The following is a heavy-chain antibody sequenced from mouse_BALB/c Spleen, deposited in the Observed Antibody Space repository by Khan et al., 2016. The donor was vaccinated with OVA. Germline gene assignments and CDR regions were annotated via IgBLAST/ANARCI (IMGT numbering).Heavy chain of an antibody. CDR2: INTTSGYT. Sequence: VQLQESGAELAKPGASVKMSCKASGYTFTTYWMHWVKQRPGQGLEWIGYINTTSGYTDYNQKFKDKVTLTAEKSSSTAYMQLSNLTTDDSAVYYCARDRIDYWGQGTTLTVSS. CDR1: GYTFTTYW. V-gene: IGHV1-7*01. CDR3: ARDRIDY. J-gene: IGHJ2*01.